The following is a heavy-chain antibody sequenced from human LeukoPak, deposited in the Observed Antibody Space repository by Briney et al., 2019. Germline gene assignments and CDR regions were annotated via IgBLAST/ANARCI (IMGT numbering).Heavy chain of an antibody. J-gene: IGHJ5*02. V-gene: IGHV3-48*04. CDR3: AREANWFDP. CDR2: ISGSSGII. Sequence: GGSLRLSCAASGFTFNTYTMNWVRQAPGKGLEWVSYISGSSGIIDYADSVRGRFTISRDNAKNSLYLQMNSLRAEDTAVYYCAREANWFDPWGQGTLVTVSS. CDR1: GFTFNTYT.